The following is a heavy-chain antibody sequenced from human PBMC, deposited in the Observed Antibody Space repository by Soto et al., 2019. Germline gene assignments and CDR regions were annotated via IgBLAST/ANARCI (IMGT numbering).Heavy chain of an antibody. V-gene: IGHV1-69*06. Sequence: QVQLVQSGAEMRKPGSSLRVSCKASGGTFSDFAFSWVRKAPGQGLEWMGGIVPRFGSPNYAQKFGGRVTITADTPTSTVYMELSSLRFDDTAVYFCARDRIQLRLGKYSFNAMDVWGQGTTITVSS. CDR3: ARDRIQLRLGKYSFNAMDV. D-gene: IGHD3-16*01. CDR2: IVPRFGSP. CDR1: GGTFSDFA. J-gene: IGHJ6*02.